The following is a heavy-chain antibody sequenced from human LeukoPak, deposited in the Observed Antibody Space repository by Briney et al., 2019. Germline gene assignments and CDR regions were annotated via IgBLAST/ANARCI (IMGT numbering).Heavy chain of an antibody. V-gene: IGHV1-2*02. CDR3: ARDICPLSCNDAFDI. Sequence: GASVTVSCKASGYTFTGYYMHWVGQAPGRGREWMGWINPNSGGTNYAQKFQGRVTMTRDTSISTAYMELSRLRSDDTAVYYCARDICPLSCNDAFDIWGQGTMVTVSS. D-gene: IGHD2-2*01. J-gene: IGHJ3*02. CDR2: INPNSGGT. CDR1: GYTFTGYY.